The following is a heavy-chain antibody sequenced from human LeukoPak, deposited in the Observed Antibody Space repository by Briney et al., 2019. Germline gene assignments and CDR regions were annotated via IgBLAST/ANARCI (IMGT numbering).Heavy chain of an antibody. Sequence: GGSLRLSCAASGFTFSSFPMHWVRQAPGKGLEWVVVVSPDGSVENYADSVKGRFTISRDNSKNTVYLQMNSLRTEDTAVYYCARASITSTYYHYYMDVWAKGPRPPSP. CDR1: GFTFSSFP. V-gene: IGHV3-30*01. J-gene: IGHJ6*03. D-gene: IGHD3-10*01. CDR2: VSPDGSVE. CDR3: ARASITSTYYHYYMDV.